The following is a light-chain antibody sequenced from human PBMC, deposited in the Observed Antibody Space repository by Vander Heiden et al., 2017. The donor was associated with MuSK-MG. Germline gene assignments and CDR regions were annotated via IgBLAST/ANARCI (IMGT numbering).Light chain of an antibody. CDR2: AAS. V-gene: IGKV1-9*01. CDR3: QQLNCFLWT. CDR1: QGISSY. J-gene: IGKJ1*01. Sequence: EIQSTQSPSFLSASVGDRITITCRASQGISSYLAWYQQKPGKAPKLLIYAASTLQSGVPSRFSGSWSGKECTLTIRSLQPEELATEYGQQLNCFLWTFGQGTKVEIK.